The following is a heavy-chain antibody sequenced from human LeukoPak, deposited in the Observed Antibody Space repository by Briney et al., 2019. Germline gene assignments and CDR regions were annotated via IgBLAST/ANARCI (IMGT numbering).Heavy chain of an antibody. CDR3: ARDHRIVGATTPDY. J-gene: IGHJ4*02. V-gene: IGHV1-2*02. CDR1: GYTFTGYY. CDR2: INPNSGGT. Sequence: ASVKVSCKASGYTFTGYYMHWVRQTPGQGLEWIGWINPNSGGTNYAQKFQGRVTMTRDTYISTAYMELSRLRSDDTAVYYCARDHRIVGATTPDYWGQGTLVTVSS. D-gene: IGHD1-26*01.